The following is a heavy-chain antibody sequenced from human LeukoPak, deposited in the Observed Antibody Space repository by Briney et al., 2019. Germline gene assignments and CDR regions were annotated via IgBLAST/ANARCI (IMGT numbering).Heavy chain of an antibody. V-gene: IGHV3-15*05. J-gene: IGHJ3*02. CDR2: FRSKTDGGTI. CDR1: GFTFSNAW. CDR3: ARDGRYSGYIRVAFDI. D-gene: IGHD5-12*01. Sequence: GGSLRLSCAASGFTFSNAWMSRVRQAPGKGLEWVGRFRSKTDGGTIDYAAPVKGRFTISRDDSRNTLYLQMNSLRAEDTAVYYCARDGRYSGYIRVAFDIWGQGTMVTVSS.